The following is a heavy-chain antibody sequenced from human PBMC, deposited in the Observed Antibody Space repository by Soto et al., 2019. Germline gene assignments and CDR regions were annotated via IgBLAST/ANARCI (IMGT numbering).Heavy chain of an antibody. D-gene: IGHD3-22*01. CDR1: GFTFGPYW. J-gene: IGHJ4*02. CDR3: ASGGSGYYNY. Sequence: EVQLAESGGGLVQPGGSLRLSCAASGFTFGPYWMHWVRQVPGKGLVWLSRINSDGSSTNYADSVKGRFTISRDNAKSTLSLQMHSLRAEDTAVYYCASGGSGYYNYWGQGTLVTVSS. CDR2: INSDGSST. V-gene: IGHV3-74*01.